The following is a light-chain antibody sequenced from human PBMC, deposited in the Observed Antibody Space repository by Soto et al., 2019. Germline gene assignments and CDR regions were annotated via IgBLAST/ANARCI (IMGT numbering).Light chain of an antibody. CDR2: AAS. CDR1: QSLLHSNGYNY. CDR3: LQDYGDSWT. V-gene: IGKV2-28*01. Sequence: DIVMTQSPLSLPVTPGEPASISCRSSQSLLHSNGYNYLHWYLQKPGQAPKLLIYAASNLYTGVPSRFSGSRSGTEFTLTISSLQPEDFASYYCLQDYGDSWTFGQGTKVDIK. J-gene: IGKJ1*01.